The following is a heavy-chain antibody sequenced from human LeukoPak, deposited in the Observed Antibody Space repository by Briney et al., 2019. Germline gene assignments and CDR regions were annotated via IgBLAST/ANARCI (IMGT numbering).Heavy chain of an antibody. J-gene: IGHJ5*02. CDR2: IYTSGST. D-gene: IGHD2-2*01. CDR1: GGSISSYY. CDR3: ARVACSSTSCYGGVDWFDP. Sequence: PSETLSLTCTVSGGSISSYYWSWIRQPAGKGLEWIGRIYTSGSTNYNPSLKSRVTISVDTSKNQFSLKLSSVTAADTAVYYCARVACSSTSCYGGVDWFDPWGQGTLVTVSS. V-gene: IGHV4-4*07.